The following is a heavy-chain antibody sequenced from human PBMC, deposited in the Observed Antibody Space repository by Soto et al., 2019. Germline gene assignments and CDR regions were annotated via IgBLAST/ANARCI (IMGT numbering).Heavy chain of an antibody. Sequence: QITLNESGPPVVRPTETLTLTCRFSGFSLTTSGVGVGWIRQSPGKAPEWLALIYWDDDKRYSASLKSRLTTTKDTSKTQVVLTVSDLDPTDTATYYCAHRVLRTVFGLVTTTAIYFDFWGQGTPVAVSS. D-gene: IGHD3-3*01. J-gene: IGHJ4*02. V-gene: IGHV2-5*02. CDR2: IYWDDDK. CDR1: GFSLTTSGVG. CDR3: AHRVLRTVFGLVTTTAIYFDF.